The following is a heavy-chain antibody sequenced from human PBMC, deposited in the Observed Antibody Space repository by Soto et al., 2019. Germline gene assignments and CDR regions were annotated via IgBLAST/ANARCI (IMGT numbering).Heavy chain of an antibody. CDR2: ISSSGSTI. V-gene: IGHV3-48*03. CDR1: GFTFSSYE. Sequence: EVQLVESGGGWVQPGGSLRLSCTASGFTFSSYEMNWVRQAPGKGLEWVSYISSSGSTISYADSVKGRFTISRDNAKNSLYLRMNSLRAEDTAVYYCARSLLGTTTDYWGQGTLVTVSS. D-gene: IGHD1-26*01. J-gene: IGHJ4*02. CDR3: ARSLLGTTTDY.